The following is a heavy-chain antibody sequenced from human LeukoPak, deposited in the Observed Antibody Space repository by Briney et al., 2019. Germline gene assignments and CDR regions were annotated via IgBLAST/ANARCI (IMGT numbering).Heavy chain of an antibody. Sequence: SETLSLTCTVSGGSFSSYYWSWIRQPPGKGLEWIGYISNSGDTNYTPSLKSRVAMSVDTSKKQFSLKLNSVTSADTTVYFCARDGAPGGSAYFDYWGQGTLVTVSS. CDR2: ISNSGDT. CDR3: ARDGAPGGSAYFDY. V-gene: IGHV4-59*01. CDR1: GGSFSSYY. J-gene: IGHJ4*02. D-gene: IGHD3-16*01.